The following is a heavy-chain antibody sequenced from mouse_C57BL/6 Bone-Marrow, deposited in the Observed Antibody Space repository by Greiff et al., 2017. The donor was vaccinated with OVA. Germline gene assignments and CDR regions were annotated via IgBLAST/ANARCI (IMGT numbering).Heavy chain of an antibody. CDR3: ARNYYGSSWGWYFDV. J-gene: IGHJ1*03. V-gene: IGHV1-61*01. CDR2: IYPSDSET. Sequence: LQQPGAELVRPGSSVKLSCKASGYTFTSYWMDWVKQRPGQGLEWIGNIYPSDSETHYNQKFKDKATLTVDKSSSTAYMQLSSLTSEDSAVYYCARNYYGSSWGWYFDVWGTGTTVTVSS. CDR1: GYTFTSYW. D-gene: IGHD1-1*01.